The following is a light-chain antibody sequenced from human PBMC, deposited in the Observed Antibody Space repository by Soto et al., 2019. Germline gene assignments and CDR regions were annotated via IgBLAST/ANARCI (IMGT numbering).Light chain of an antibody. CDR2: DDN. Sequence: QSVMTQPPSVSAAPGQKVTISCSGRSSNIGGNSVSWYQQLPGTAPKLLIYDDNKLPSGIPDRFSGSKSGTSATLGITGFQTGDEADYYCGSWDSSLSAYVFGTGTKLTVL. J-gene: IGLJ1*01. CDR3: GSWDSSLSAYV. V-gene: IGLV1-51*01. CDR1: SSNIGGNS.